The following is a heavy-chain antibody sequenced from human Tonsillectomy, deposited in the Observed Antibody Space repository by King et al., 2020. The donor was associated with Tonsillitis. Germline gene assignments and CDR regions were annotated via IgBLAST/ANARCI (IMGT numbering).Heavy chain of an antibody. CDR2: ISSSSTYI. CDR1: GFTFSTYT. J-gene: IGHJ4*02. Sequence: VQLVESGGRLVTPGGSLRLSCAASGFTFSTYTMNWVRQAPGKGLEWVSSISSSSTYISYADSVKGRFTLSRDNAKNSLYLQMNSLRAEDTAVYYCARGGSFVVVTANTGGVDYWGQGTLVTVSS. CDR3: ARGGSFVVVTANTGGVDY. V-gene: IGHV3-21*01. D-gene: IGHD2-21*02.